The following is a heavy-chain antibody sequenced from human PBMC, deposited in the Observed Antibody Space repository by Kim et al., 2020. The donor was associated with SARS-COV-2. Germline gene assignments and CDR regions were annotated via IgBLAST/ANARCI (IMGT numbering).Heavy chain of an antibody. V-gene: IGHV3-48*01. Sequence: RRRTTIYYADSVKGRFTIPRDKAKNSLYLQMNSLRVDDTAVYYCAARLDYWGQGILVTVSS. CDR2: RRRTTI. J-gene: IGHJ4*02. CDR3: AARLDY. D-gene: IGHD1-1*01.